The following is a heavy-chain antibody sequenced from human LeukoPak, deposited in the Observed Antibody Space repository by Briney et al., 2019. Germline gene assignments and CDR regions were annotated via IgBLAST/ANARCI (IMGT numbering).Heavy chain of an antibody. D-gene: IGHD3-3*01. V-gene: IGHV3-48*04. CDR1: GFTFSSYS. CDR2: ISSSSTI. CDR3: ASAWSGYGPLDY. Sequence: GGSLRLSCAASGFTFSSYSMNWVRQAPGKGLEWVSYISSSSTIYYADSVKGRFTISRDNAKNSLYLQMNSLRAEDTAVYYCASAWSGYGPLDYWGQGTLVTVSS. J-gene: IGHJ4*02.